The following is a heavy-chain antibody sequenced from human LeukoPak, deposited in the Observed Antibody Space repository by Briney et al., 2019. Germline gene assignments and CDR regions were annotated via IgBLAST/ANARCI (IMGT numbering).Heavy chain of an antibody. Sequence: GGSLRLSCAASGFAFSSYAMSWVRQAPGKGLEWVANIKQDGSEKYYVDSVKGRFTISRDNAKNSLYLQMNSLRAEDTALYYCAKDIRAMVHDGFFDYWGQGTLVTVSS. CDR3: AKDIRAMVHDGFFDY. D-gene: IGHD5-18*01. J-gene: IGHJ4*02. CDR2: IKQDGSEK. V-gene: IGHV3-7*03. CDR1: GFAFSSYA.